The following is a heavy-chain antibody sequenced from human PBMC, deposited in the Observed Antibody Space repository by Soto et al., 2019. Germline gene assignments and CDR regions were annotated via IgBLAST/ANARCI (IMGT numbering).Heavy chain of an antibody. V-gene: IGHV4-39*01. CDR3: ARHWVAARLH. Sequence: PXXTLSLSCTVSGCSITSSSYYWGWIRQPPEKGLAWSXSIYYXGNSSYNPSLXXRVNISAXTSKNPFSLKQSSVTPADKAVYYCARHWVAARLHWGQRTLVTVSS. J-gene: IGHJ4*02. D-gene: IGHD6-6*01. CDR2: IYYXGNS. CDR1: GCSITSSSYY.